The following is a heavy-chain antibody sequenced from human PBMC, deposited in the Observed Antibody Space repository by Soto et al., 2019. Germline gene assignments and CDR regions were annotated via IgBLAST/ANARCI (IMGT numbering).Heavy chain of an antibody. V-gene: IGHV3-23*01. CDR2: ISATGGHT. Sequence: GGSLRLSCAASGFTFSSYAMSWVRQAPGKGLEWVSTISATGGHTFYADSVKGRFTISRDNSKNTLYLQMNSLRVDDTAAYYCAKGLEKFDPWGQGTLVTVSS. J-gene: IGHJ5*02. CDR3: AKGLEKFDP. CDR1: GFTFSSYA.